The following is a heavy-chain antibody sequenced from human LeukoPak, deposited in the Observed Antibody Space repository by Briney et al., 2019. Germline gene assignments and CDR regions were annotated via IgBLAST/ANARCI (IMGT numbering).Heavy chain of an antibody. J-gene: IGHJ6*03. Sequence: PGGSLRLSCAASGFTFSSYWMSWVRQAPGKGLEWVANIKQDGSEKYYVDSVKGRFTISRDNAKNSLYLQMNSLRAEDTAVYYCARVYWGSGWYYYYYYYMDVWGKGTTVTISS. CDR2: IKQDGSEK. V-gene: IGHV3-7*01. D-gene: IGHD6-19*01. CDR1: GFTFSSYW. CDR3: ARVYWGSGWYYYYYYYMDV.